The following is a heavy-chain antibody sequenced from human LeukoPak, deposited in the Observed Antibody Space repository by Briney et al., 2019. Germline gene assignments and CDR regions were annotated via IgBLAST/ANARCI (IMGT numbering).Heavy chain of an antibody. CDR1: GFTFDDYA. CDR3: AKDIRAYYDSSGYYDY. D-gene: IGHD3-22*01. V-gene: IGHV3-9*01. CDR2: ISWNSGSI. J-gene: IGHJ4*02. Sequence: GGSLRLSCAASGFTFDDYAMHWVRQAPGKGLEGVSGISWNSGSIGYADSVKGPFTISRDNAKNSLYLQMNSLRAEDTALYYCAKDIRAYYDSSGYYDYWGQGTLVTVSS.